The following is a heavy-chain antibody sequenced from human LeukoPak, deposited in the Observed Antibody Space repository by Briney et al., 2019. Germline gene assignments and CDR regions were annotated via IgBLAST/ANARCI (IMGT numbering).Heavy chain of an antibody. Sequence: GGSLRLSCAASGFTFSSYAMHWVRQAPGKGLEWVAVISYDENNKYYADSVKGRFTISRGNSKNTLYLQMNSLRAEDTAVYYCARAYYHDSSGYYLWDYWGQGTLVTVSS. V-gene: IGHV3-30*04. CDR2: ISYDENNK. CDR3: ARAYYHDSSGYYLWDY. J-gene: IGHJ4*02. D-gene: IGHD3-22*01. CDR1: GFTFSSYA.